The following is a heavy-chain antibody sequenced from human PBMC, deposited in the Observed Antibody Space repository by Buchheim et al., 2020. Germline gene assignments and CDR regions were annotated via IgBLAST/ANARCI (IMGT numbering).Heavy chain of an antibody. D-gene: IGHD3-10*01. CDR2: INSDGSST. CDR3: AREVEEALYYGSGKRGGWFDP. CDR1: GFTFSSYW. V-gene: IGHV3-74*01. Sequence: EVQLVESGGGLVQPGGSLRLSCAASGFTFSSYWMHWVRQAPGKGLVWVSRINSDGSSTSYADSVKGRFTISRDNAKNTLYLQMNSLRAEDTAVYYCAREVEEALYYGSGKRGGWFDPWGQGTL. J-gene: IGHJ5*02.